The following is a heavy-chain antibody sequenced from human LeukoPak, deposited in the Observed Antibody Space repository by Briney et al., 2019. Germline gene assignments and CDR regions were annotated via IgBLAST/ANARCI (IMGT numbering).Heavy chain of an antibody. Sequence: ASVKVSCKASGGTFSSYAISWVRQAPGQGLEWMGGIIPIFATANYAQKFQGRVTITADESTSTTYMELSSLRSEDTAVYYCARGPITTRSHFDYWGQGTLVTVSS. CDR3: ARGPITTRSHFDY. V-gene: IGHV1-69*13. J-gene: IGHJ4*02. CDR2: IIPIFATA. D-gene: IGHD3-22*01. CDR1: GGTFSSYA.